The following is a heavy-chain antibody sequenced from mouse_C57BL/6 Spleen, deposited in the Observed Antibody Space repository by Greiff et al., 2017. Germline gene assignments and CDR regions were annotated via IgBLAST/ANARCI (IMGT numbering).Heavy chain of an antibody. CDR3: TRDYYGRDFDY. CDR2: IDPEDGDT. J-gene: IGHJ2*01. Sequence: VQLKQSGAELVRPGASVKLSCTASGFNIKDYYMHWVKQRPEQGLEWIGRIDPEDGDTEYAPKFQGKATMTADTSSNTAYLQLSSLTSEDTAVYYCTRDYYGRDFDYWGQGTTLTVSS. D-gene: IGHD1-1*01. CDR1: GFNIKDYY. V-gene: IGHV14-1*01.